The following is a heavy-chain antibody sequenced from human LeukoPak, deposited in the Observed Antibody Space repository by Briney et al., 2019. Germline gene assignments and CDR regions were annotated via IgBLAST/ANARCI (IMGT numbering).Heavy chain of an antibody. CDR1: GFSFSVYA. CDR2: INSGSSDI. CDR3: ARDTYEPGLIDF. Sequence: GGSLRLSCAASGFSFSVYAMNWVRQAPGKGLEWVPCINSGSSDIHYTESVRGRFAISRDNAKKTLYLQMNSLRAEDTAVYYCARDTYEPGLIDFWGQGTLVSVSS. D-gene: IGHD3-3*01. V-gene: IGHV3-21*05. J-gene: IGHJ4*02.